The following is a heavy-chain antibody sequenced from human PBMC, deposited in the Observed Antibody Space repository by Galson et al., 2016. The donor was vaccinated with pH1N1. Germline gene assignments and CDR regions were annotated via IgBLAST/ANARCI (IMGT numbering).Heavy chain of an antibody. D-gene: IGHD4-17*01. Sequence: QSGAEVKKPGESLKNSCQGSGYRFSSSWVGWVRQMPGKGLEWMGIIYLGGSHIRYSPSFQGQVTISADKSINIVYLQWSSLKASDTAIDYCARQNDYGDYRGDAFDIWGQGTLVTVSS. CDR3: ARQNDYGDYRGDAFDI. CDR1: GYRFSSSW. J-gene: IGHJ3*02. V-gene: IGHV5-51*01. CDR2: IYLGGSHI.